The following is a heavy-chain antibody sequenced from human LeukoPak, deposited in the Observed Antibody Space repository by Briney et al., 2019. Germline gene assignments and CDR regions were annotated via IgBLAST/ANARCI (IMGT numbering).Heavy chain of an antibody. CDR3: TTLGYHLDS. Sequence: PGGSLRLSCAASGFDFGAYEMNWVCQAPGKGLEWVAYFAGSDTTKYYADSVRGRFTISRDNAKKSLYLQMNSLRAEDTALYYCTTLGYHLDSWGQGTLVTVSS. V-gene: IGHV3-48*03. D-gene: IGHD3-22*01. CDR1: GFDFGAYE. CDR2: FAGSDTTK. J-gene: IGHJ4*02.